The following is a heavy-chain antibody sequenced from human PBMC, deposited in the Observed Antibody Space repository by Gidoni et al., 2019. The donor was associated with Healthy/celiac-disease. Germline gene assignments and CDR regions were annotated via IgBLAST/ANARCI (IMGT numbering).Heavy chain of an antibody. CDR2: IIPIFGTA. V-gene: IGHV1-69*01. CDR3: ARDPGGRYYYYYGMDV. Sequence: QVQLVQSGAEVKTPGSSVKVSCKASGGTFSSYAISWVRQAPGQGLEWMGGIIPIFGTANYAQKFQGRVTITADESTSTAYMELSSLRSEDTAVYYCARDPGGRYYYYYGMDVWGQGTTVTVSS. J-gene: IGHJ6*02. D-gene: IGHD2-15*01. CDR1: GGTFSSYA.